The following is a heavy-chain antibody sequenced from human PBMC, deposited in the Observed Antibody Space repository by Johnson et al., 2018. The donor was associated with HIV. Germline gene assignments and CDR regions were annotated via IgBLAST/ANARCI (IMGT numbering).Heavy chain of an antibody. CDR3: AKRRSDYGDYDAFDI. Sequence: YADSVKGRFTISRDNGNNSLYLQMNSLRAEDTAVYYCAKRRSDYGDYDAFDIWGQGTMVTVSS. J-gene: IGHJ3*02. D-gene: IGHD4-17*01. V-gene: IGHV3/OR16-8*01.